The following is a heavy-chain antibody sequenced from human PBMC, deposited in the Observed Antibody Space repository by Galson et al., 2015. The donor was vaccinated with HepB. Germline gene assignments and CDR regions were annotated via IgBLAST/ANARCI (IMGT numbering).Heavy chain of an antibody. CDR2: ISAYNGNT. Sequence: SCKASGYTFTSYGISWVRQAPGQGLEWMGWISAYNGNTNYAQKLQGRVTMTTDTSTSTAYMELRSLRSDDTAVYYCARDLYEGRYYYYGMDVWGQGTTVTVSS. V-gene: IGHV1-18*04. CDR3: ARDLYEGRYYYYGMDV. D-gene: IGHD5/OR15-5a*01. CDR1: GYTFTSYG. J-gene: IGHJ6*02.